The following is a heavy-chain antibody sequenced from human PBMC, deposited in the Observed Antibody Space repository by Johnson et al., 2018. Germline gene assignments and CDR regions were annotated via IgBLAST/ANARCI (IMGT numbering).Heavy chain of an antibody. D-gene: IGHD1-26*01. CDR2: ISSSGGST. V-gene: IGHV3-23*04. CDR1: GFTFPRYA. CDR3: AKDPPLVIVEDAFDV. J-gene: IGHJ3*01. Sequence: VQLVESGGGLVQPGGSLRLSCAASGFTFPRYAMTWVRPAPGKGLEWVSSISSSGGSTYYAESGKGRFTISRDNSQNTLSLQMSRLGAEDTAVDYCAKDPPLVIVEDAFDVWGQGTMVTVSS.